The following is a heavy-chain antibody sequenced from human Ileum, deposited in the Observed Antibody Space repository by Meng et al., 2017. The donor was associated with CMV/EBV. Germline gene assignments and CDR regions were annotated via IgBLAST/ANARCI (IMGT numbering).Heavy chain of an antibody. CDR2: VNSDGRST. CDR3: ARGRMGGDAFDI. Sequence: CEDSAFTFSNYWMHWVRQAPGKGLVWVSRVNSDGRSTSYAGSVKGRFTISRDNVKNTLYLQMNSLRAEDTAVYYCARGRMGGDAFDIWGQGTMVTVSS. J-gene: IGHJ3*02. V-gene: IGHV3-74*01. D-gene: IGHD2-21*02. CDR1: AFTFSNYW.